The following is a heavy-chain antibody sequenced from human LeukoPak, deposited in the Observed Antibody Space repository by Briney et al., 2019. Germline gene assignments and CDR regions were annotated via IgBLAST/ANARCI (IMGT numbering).Heavy chain of an antibody. CDR3: ARSLAAEFDP. CDR1: GGSISSYY. D-gene: IGHD3-3*02. J-gene: IGHJ5*02. CDR2: IYYSGST. V-gene: IGHV4-59*01. Sequence: SETLSLTCTVSGGSISSYYWSWIRQPPGKGLEWIGYIYYSGSTNYNPSLKSRVAISVDTSKNQFSLKLSSVTAADTAVYYCARSLAAEFDPWGQGTLVTVSS.